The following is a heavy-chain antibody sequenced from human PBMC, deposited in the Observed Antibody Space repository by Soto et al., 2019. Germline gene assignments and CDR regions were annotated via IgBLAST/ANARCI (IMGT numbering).Heavy chain of an antibody. Sequence: QVQLQESGPGLVKPSQTLALTCTVSGGSISGGGDYWTWIRQHPGKGLEWIGYIYYTGGAQYNPSLKSRAILSLDTSKSQFSLNLTSVTAADTAVYYCARGFTMLRGVMDSWGQGTLVTVSS. CDR3: ARGFTMLRGVMDS. V-gene: IGHV4-31*03. CDR2: IYYTGGA. CDR1: GGSISGGGDY. J-gene: IGHJ4*02. D-gene: IGHD3-10*01.